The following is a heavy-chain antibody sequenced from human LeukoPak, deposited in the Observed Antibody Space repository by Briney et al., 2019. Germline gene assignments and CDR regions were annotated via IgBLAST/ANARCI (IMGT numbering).Heavy chain of an antibody. CDR3: ARAVVVVAARLDD. J-gene: IGHJ4*02. Sequence: GGSLRLSCAASGFTFSSYAMHWVRQAPGKGLEWVAVISYDGSNKYYADSVKGRFTISRDNSKNTLYLQMNSLRAEDTAVYYCARAVVVVAARLDDWGQGTLVTVSS. CDR2: ISYDGSNK. D-gene: IGHD2-15*01. V-gene: IGHV3-30-3*01. CDR1: GFTFSSYA.